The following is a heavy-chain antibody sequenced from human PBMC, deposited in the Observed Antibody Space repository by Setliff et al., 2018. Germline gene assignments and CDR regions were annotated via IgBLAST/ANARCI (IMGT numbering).Heavy chain of an antibody. CDR3: ARAGPTVTFFRVPVIPWWDP. D-gene: IGHD3-3*01. CDR2: IYYSGST. V-gene: IGHV4-59*08. Sequence: SAIMFLSCTVAGSSISSHYWGWSRQPPGKGLEWIGNIYYSGSTNYNPSLKSRVTISVDTSKNHSSLKLSSVTAADTATYYCARAGPTVTFFRVPVIPWWDPWGQGSLVTVSS. J-gene: IGHJ5*02. CDR1: GSSISSHY.